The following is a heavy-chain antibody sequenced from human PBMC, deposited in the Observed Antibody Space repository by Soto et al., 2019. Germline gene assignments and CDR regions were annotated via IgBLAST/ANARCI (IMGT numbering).Heavy chain of an antibody. J-gene: IGHJ3*02. D-gene: IGHD3-22*01. Sequence: QLQLQESGSGLVKPSQTLSLTCAVSGGSISSGGYSWSWIRQPPGKGLEWIGYIHHSGSTYYNPSLKSRVTISVDRSKNQFSLKLSSVTAADTAVYYCARNYYDSSGYPGDAFDIWGQGTMVTVSS. V-gene: IGHV4-30-2*01. CDR1: GGSISSGGYS. CDR3: ARNYYDSSGYPGDAFDI. CDR2: IHHSGST.